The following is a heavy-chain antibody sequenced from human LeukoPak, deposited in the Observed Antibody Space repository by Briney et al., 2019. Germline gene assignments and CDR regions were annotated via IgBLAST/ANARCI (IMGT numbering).Heavy chain of an antibody. CDR1: GYSISSGYY. CDR2: IYHSGST. CDR3: ARDYFGYSSSP. J-gene: IGHJ5*02. Sequence: SETLSLTCTVPGYSISSGYYWGWIRQPPGKGLEWIGIIYHSGSTYYNPSLKSRVTISLDTSKNQFSLRLSSVTAADTTVYYCARDYFGYSSSPWGQGTLVTVSS. V-gene: IGHV4-38-2*02. D-gene: IGHD6-6*01.